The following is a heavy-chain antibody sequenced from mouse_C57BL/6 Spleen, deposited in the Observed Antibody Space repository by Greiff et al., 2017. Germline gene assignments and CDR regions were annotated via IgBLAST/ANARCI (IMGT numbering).Heavy chain of an antibody. CDR1: GYSITSGYY. CDR3: ATNYGNYEAWFAY. D-gene: IGHD2-1*01. Sequence: ESGPGLVKPSQSLSLTCSVTGYSITSGYYWNWIRQFPGNKLEWMGYISYDGSNNYNPSLKNRISITRDTSKNQVFLKLNSVTTEDTATYYCATNYGNYEAWFAYWGQGTLVTVSA. CDR2: ISYDGSN. V-gene: IGHV3-6*01. J-gene: IGHJ3*01.